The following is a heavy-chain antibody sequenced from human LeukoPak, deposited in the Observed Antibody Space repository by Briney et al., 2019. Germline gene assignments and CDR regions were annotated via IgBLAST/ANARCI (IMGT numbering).Heavy chain of an antibody. J-gene: IGHJ4*02. Sequence: ASVKVSCKAFGRTLRDLYIHWVRQAPGKGLEWMGGYDPEDDERIYTEKFLGRVNVTEDTSTDTGYMQLTSLRSDDTAVYYCSTETAGNYWGQGTLVTVSS. V-gene: IGHV1-24*01. CDR2: YDPEDDER. CDR3: STETAGNY. CDR1: GRTLRDLY. D-gene: IGHD3-10*01.